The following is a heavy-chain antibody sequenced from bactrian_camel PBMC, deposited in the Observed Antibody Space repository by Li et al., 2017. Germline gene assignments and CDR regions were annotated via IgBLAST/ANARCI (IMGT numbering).Heavy chain of an antibody. J-gene: IGHJ6*01. CDR1: RGGFSDKC. CDR3: AAAVREYCGNDLLRRAFGY. Sequence: HVQLVESGGGLVQPGGSLRLSCVVTRGGFSDKCLGWFRQRPGEEREGVAGIYTGTGTTYYNKSVKDRFAITQDSAKNTVYLQMNNLQPEDTGMYYCAAAVREYCGNDLLRRAFGYWGQGTQVTVS. V-gene: IGHV3S54*01. CDR2: IYTGTGTT. D-gene: IGHD2*01.